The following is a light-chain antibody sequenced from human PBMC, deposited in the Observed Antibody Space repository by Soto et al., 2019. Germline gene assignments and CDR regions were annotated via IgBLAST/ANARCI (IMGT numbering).Light chain of an antibody. CDR3: QQYFNWPPLT. Sequence: EIVLTQSPATLSVSPGERATLSCRASQSVSSNLAWYQQKPGQAPRLRMFGASTRSTNIPARFSGSGSGTEFTLTISSLQSEDFAVYYCQQYFNWPPLTFGGGTKVAIK. J-gene: IGKJ4*01. V-gene: IGKV3-15*01. CDR1: QSVSSN. CDR2: GAS.